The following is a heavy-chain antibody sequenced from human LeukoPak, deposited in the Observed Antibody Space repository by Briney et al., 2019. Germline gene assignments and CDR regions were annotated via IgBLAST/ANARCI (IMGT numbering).Heavy chain of an antibody. CDR2: INPNSGGT. CDR1: GYTFAGYY. J-gene: IGHJ3*02. Sequence: ASVKVSCKASGYTFAGYYMHWVRQAPGQGLEWMGWINPNSGGTNYAQKFQGRVTTTRDTSISTAYMELSRLRSDDTAVYYCASDWGLSQLEYCSNTNCYMGAFDIWGQGTMVTVSS. V-gene: IGHV1-2*02. D-gene: IGHD2-2*02. CDR3: ASDWGLSQLEYCSNTNCYMGAFDI.